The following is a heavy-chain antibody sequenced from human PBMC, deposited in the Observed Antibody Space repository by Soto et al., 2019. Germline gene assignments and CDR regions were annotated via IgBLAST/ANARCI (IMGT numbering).Heavy chain of an antibody. J-gene: IGHJ4*02. V-gene: IGHV3-23*01. CDR2: FGVDYVT. D-gene: IGHD2-8*02. CDR1: GFRLSNYA. CDR3: AKAKGSFDHTGPDQ. Sequence: EVQLLESGGGLRQPGGSLRLSCATSGFRLSNYAMSWVRQAPGKGLEWVSGFGVDYVTYYADSVRGRFTISRDNSKNTLYLQMNSLTAEDTALYYCAKAKGSFDHTGPDQWGQGTLVTVSS.